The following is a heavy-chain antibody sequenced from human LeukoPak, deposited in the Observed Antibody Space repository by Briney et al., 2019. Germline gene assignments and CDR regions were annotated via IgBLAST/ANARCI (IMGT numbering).Heavy chain of an antibody. J-gene: IGHJ6*02. CDR3: VRDGALSSGGYYYYGMDV. CDR1: GFTFSSYS. Sequence: GGSLRLSCAASGFTFSSYSMNWVRQAPGKGLEWVSSISSSSSYIYYAASVKGRFTISRDNAKNSLYLQMNSLRAEDTAVYYCVRDGALSSGGYYYYGMDVWGQGTTVTVSS. V-gene: IGHV3-21*01. CDR2: ISSSSSYI. D-gene: IGHD2-15*01.